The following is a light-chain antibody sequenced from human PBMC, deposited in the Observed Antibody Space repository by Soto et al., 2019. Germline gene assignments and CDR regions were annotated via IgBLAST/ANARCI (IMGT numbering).Light chain of an antibody. CDR2: DAS. V-gene: IGKV3-11*01. CDR1: QSVSSY. Sequence: EIVLTQSPATLSLSPGERATLSCRASQSVSSYLAWYQQKPGQAPRLLIYDASNRATGIPARFSGSGSGTDFTITISSLEPEDFAVYYCQQRSNWPPYTFGQGTQLEIK. J-gene: IGKJ2*01. CDR3: QQRSNWPPYT.